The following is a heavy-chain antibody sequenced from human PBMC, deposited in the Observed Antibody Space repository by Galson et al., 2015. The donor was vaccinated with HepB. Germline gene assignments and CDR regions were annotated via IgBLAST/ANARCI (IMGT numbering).Heavy chain of an antibody. D-gene: IGHD4-17*01. Sequence: QSGAEVKKPGESLKISCKGSGYSFTSYWIGWVRQMPGKGLGWMGIIYPGDSDTRYSPSFQGQVTISADKSISTAYLQWSSLKASDTAMYYCARGVIGDYDVAEYFQHWGQGTLVTVSS. CDR1: GYSFTSYW. V-gene: IGHV5-51*01. CDR3: ARGVIGDYDVAEYFQH. CDR2: IYPGDSDT. J-gene: IGHJ1*01.